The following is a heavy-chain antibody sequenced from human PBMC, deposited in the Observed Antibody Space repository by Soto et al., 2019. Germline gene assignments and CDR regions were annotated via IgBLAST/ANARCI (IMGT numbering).Heavy chain of an antibody. CDR2: IDPSDSYT. V-gene: IGHV5-10-1*01. CDR1: VYSFTSYW. CDR3: ASGNDIVVVPAAIPYGMDV. D-gene: IGHD2-2*01. J-gene: IGHJ6*02. Sequence: GESLKISCKGSVYSFTSYWISWVRQMRGKGLEWMGRIDPSDSYTNYSPSFQGHVTISADKSISTAYLQWSSLKASDTAMYYCASGNDIVVVPAAIPYGMDVWGQGTTVTVSS.